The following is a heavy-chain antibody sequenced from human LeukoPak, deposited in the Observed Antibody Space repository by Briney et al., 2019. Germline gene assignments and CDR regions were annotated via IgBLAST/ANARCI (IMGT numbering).Heavy chain of an antibody. V-gene: IGHV1-2*04. D-gene: IGHD1-1*01. J-gene: IGHJ6*02. Sequence: ASVKVSCKASGYTFTGYYMHWVRQAPGQGLEWMGWINPNSGGTNYAQKFQGWVTMTRGTSISTAYMELSRLRSDDTAVYYCARTTGTTGDYYYYGMDVWGQGTTVTVSS. CDR3: ARTTGTTGDYYYYGMDV. CDR2: INPNSGGT. CDR1: GYTFTGYY.